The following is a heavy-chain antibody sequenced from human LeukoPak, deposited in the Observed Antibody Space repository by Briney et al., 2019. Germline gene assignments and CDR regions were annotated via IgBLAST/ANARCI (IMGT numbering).Heavy chain of an antibody. CDR3: ARHPRFGELSEYGMDV. V-gene: IGHV4-59*08. CDR1: GGSISSYY. D-gene: IGHD3-10*01. J-gene: IGHJ6*02. Sequence: SETLSLTCTVSGGSISSYYWSWIRRPPGKGLEWIGYIYYSGSTNYNPSLKSRVTISVDTSKNQFSLKLSSVTAADTAVYYCARHPRFGELSEYGMDVWGQGTTVTVSS. CDR2: IYYSGST.